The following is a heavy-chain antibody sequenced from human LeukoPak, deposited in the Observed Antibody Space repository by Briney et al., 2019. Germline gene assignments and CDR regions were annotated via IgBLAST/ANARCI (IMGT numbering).Heavy chain of an antibody. CDR2: IYYSGST. CDR1: GGSISSYY. V-gene: IGHV4-59*01. J-gene: IGHJ5*02. CDR3: ARGVSLLWFGDVRWFDP. Sequence: SETRSLTCTVSGGSISSYYWSWIRQPPGKGLEWIGYIYYSGSTNYNPSLKSRVTISVDTSKNQFSLKLSSVTAADTAVYYCARGVSLLWFGDVRWFDPWGQGTLVTVSS. D-gene: IGHD3-10*01.